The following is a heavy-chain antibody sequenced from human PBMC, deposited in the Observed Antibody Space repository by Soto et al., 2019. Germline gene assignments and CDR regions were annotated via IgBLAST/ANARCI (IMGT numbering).Heavy chain of an antibody. CDR1: GVSIINNY. Sequence: PSETLSLTCAVSGVSIINNYWTWIRQPAGKGLEWLGRVYSSGRTTYNPSLKSRLTMSVDTSKNQFSLHLSSVTAADTAVYYCARREDTAVYYCARDARRWLLGPFDYWGQGTLVTVSS. D-gene: IGHD3-22*01. V-gene: IGHV4-4*07. J-gene: IGHJ4*02. CDR3: ARREDTAVYYCARDARRWLLGPFDY. CDR2: VYSSGRT.